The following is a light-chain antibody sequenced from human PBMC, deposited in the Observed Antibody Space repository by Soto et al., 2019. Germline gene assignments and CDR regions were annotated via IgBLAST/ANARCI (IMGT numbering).Light chain of an antibody. CDR2: DAS. CDR3: QQANSFPWT. CDR1: QSISSW. V-gene: IGKV1-5*01. J-gene: IGKJ1*01. Sequence: DIQMTQSPSTLSASVGDRVTITCRASQSISSWLAWYQQKPGKAPKLLIYDASSLESGVPSRFSGSGSGTEFTLTISSLQPDDFATYYCQQANSFPWTLGQGTKVDIK.